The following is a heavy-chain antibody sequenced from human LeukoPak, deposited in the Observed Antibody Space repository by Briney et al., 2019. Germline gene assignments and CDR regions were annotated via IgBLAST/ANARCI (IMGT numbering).Heavy chain of an antibody. V-gene: IGHV1-69*05. Sequence: VASVKVSCKASGGTFSSYAISWVRQAPGQGLEWMGGIIPIFGTANYAQKFQGRVTIITDESTSTAYMELSSLRSEDTAVYYCAQQVDTAMVTTDYWGQGTLVTVSS. J-gene: IGHJ4*02. CDR3: AQQVDTAMVTTDY. CDR1: GGTFSSYA. D-gene: IGHD5-18*01. CDR2: IIPIFGTA.